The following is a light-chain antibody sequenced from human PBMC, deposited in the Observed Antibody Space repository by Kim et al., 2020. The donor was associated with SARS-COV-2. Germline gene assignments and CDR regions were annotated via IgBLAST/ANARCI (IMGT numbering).Light chain of an antibody. CDR2: NDS. CDR3: QSADNSDTYVV. V-gene: IGLV3-25*03. J-gene: IGLJ2*01. CDR1: ALPNQY. Sequence: SYELTQPPSVSMSPGQTARITCSGDALPNQYAYWYQQKPGQAPVLLIYNDSERPSGIPERFSGSSSGTTVTLTISGVRAEDEADYYCQSADNSDTYVVFGGGTKVTVL.